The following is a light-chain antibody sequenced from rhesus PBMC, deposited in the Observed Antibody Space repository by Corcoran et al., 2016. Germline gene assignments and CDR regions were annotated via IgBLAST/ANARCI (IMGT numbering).Light chain of an antibody. J-gene: IGKJ4*01. Sequence: PRERVTLSCRASQSVGYNLAWYQQKPGQVPRLLIYDGSNRAPGIPERFSGSGSGTDFTLTISSLEPQDVGIYYCHQESNWPLTVGGGTNVDIK. V-gene: IGKV3-35*01. CDR3: HQESNWPLT. CDR1: QSVGYN. CDR2: DGS.